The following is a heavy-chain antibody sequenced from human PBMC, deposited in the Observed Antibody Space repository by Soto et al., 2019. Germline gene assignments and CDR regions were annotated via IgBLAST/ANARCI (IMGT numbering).Heavy chain of an antibody. CDR1: GFTFSSYA. Sequence: GGSLRLSCAASGFTFSSYAMSWVRQAPGKGLEWVASIREDGNEKYYVDSVKGRFTISRDNAKNSLFLQMSSLRVEDTAVYYCARGSTYILYRGQGTLVTVSS. CDR2: IREDGNEK. CDR3: ARGSTYILY. D-gene: IGHD2-2*02. J-gene: IGHJ4*02. V-gene: IGHV3-7*01.